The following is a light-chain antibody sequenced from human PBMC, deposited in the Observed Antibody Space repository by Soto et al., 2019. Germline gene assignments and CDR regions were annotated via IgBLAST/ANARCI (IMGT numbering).Light chain of an antibody. J-gene: IGLJ2*01. CDR3: GTWDSSLSAVV. Sequence: QSVLTQPPSVSAAPGQKVTISCSGSSSNIGNNYVSWYQQLPGTAPKLLTYDNNKRPSGIPDRFSGSKSGTSATLGITGLQTGDEVDYYCGTWDSSLSAVVFGGGTKLTVL. V-gene: IGLV1-51*01. CDR1: SSNIGNNY. CDR2: DNN.